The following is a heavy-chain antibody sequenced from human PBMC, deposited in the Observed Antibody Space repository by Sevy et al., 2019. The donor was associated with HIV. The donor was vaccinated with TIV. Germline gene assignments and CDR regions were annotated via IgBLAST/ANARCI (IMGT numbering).Heavy chain of an antibody. J-gene: IGHJ4*02. CDR3: AKDRVTVFGVVVTFDS. D-gene: IGHD3-3*01. V-gene: IGHV3-23*01. Sequence: GGSLRLSCAASGFTFDSYAMHWVRQVAGKGLEWVSTISGSGYATYYADSAKGRFIISRETSRNTLCLQMNSLRVEDSAVYFCAKDRVTVFGVVVTFDSWGQGTLVTVSS. CDR1: GFTFDSYA. CDR2: ISGSGYAT.